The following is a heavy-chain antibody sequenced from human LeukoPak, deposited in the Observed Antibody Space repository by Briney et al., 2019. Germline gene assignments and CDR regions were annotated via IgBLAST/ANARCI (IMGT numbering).Heavy chain of an antibody. D-gene: IGHD3-22*01. J-gene: IGHJ4*02. CDR2: IRYDGSNK. V-gene: IGHV3-30*02. Sequence: PGGSLRLSCAASGFTFSSYGMHWVRQAPGKGLEWMAFIRYDGSNKWYADSVEGRFTISRDNSKNTLYLQMNSLRAEDTAVYYCAKDFYGTSGYYYWFYFEHWGQGALVTVSS. CDR3: AKDFYGTSGYYYWFYFEH. CDR1: GFTFSSYG.